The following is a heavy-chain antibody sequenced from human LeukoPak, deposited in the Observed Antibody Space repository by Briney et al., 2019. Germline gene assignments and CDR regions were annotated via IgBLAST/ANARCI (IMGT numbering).Heavy chain of an antibody. CDR2: IYPGDSHT. J-gene: IGHJ4*02. V-gene: IGHV5-51*01. CDR1: GYIFTSYW. CDR3: ARRYCRGGSCYSVDY. Sequence: GESLKISCKGSGYIFTSYWIGWVRQMPGKGLEWMGIIYPGDSHTRYSPSFQGQVTISADKSTSTAYLQWSSLKASDTAMYYCARRYCRGGSCYSVDYWGQGTLVTVSS. D-gene: IGHD2-15*01.